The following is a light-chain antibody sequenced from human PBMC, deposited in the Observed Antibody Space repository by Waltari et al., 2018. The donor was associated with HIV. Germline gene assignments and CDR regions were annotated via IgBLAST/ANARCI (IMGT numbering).Light chain of an antibody. CDR3: QQRSNWPS. Sequence: EIVLTQSPGNLSLSPGERATLSCRASHSVTNFLAWYQQKPGQAPRLLIYDASTRAAGIPARFSGSGSGTDFTLTISILEPEDFAVYYCQQRSNWPSFGQGTRLDI. V-gene: IGKV3-11*01. CDR1: HSVTNF. J-gene: IGKJ2*03. CDR2: DAS.